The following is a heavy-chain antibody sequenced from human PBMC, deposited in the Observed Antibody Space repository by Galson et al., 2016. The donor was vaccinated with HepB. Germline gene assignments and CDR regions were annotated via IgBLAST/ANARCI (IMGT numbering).Heavy chain of an antibody. CDR1: GLTFSSYG. D-gene: IGHD3-22*01. V-gene: IGHV3-30*03. CDR3: ARDQNYYDTNEYDY. J-gene: IGHJ4*02. Sequence: FLRLSCAASGLTFSSYGMHWVRQAPGKGLEWMASLSYGGINQYYADSAKGRFTISRDNAKNSLYLQMNSLRDEDTAVYYCARDQNYYDTNEYDYWGQGTLVTVSS. CDR2: LSYGGINQ.